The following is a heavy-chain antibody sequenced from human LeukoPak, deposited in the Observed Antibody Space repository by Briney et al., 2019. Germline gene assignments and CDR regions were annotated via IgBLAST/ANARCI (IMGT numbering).Heavy chain of an antibody. Sequence: GGSLRLSCAASGFTFSSYGMHWVRQAPGKGLEWVAVIWYDGSNKYYADSVKGRFTISRDNSKNTLYLQMNSLRAEDTAVYYCAKGKQQQLVPYDYWGQGTLVTVSS. CDR2: IWYDGSNK. D-gene: IGHD6-13*01. V-gene: IGHV3-33*06. CDR3: AKGKQQQLVPYDY. CDR1: GFTFSSYG. J-gene: IGHJ4*02.